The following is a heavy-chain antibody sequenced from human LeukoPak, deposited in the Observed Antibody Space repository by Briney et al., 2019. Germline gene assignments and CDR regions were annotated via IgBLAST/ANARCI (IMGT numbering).Heavy chain of an antibody. CDR3: TKGLASTYGYIGDY. CDR1: GFTFSSYA. CDR2: ISGSGGST. V-gene: IGHV3-23*01. J-gene: IGHJ4*02. Sequence: QAGGSLRLSCAASGFTFSSYAMSWVRQAPGKGLEWVSAISGSGGSTYYAESVKGRFTISGDSPKNTLYLQMNSLRAEDTAVYYCTKGLASTYGYIGDYWGQGTLVTVSS. D-gene: IGHD5-18*01.